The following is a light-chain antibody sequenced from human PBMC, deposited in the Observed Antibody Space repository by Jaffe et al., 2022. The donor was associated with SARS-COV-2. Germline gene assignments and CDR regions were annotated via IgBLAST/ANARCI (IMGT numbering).Light chain of an antibody. CDR2: EGS. CDR3: CSYAGSRNVV. CDR1: SSDLGGYNL. Sequence: QSALSQPASVSGSPGQSITIPCTGTSSDLGGYNLVSWYQQHPGKAPKLMIYEGSKRPSGVSNRFSGSKSDNTASLTISGLQAEDEADYYCCSYAGSRNVVFGGGTKLTVL. J-gene: IGLJ2*01. V-gene: IGLV2-23*01.